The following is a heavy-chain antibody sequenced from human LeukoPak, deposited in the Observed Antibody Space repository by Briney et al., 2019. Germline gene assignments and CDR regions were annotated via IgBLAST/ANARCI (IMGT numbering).Heavy chain of an antibody. CDR1: GYTFTSYA. CDR2: INAGNGNT. J-gene: IGHJ6*04. Sequence: ASVKVSCKASGYTFTSYAMHWVRQAPGQRLEWMGWINAGNGNTKYSQKFQGRVTNTRHTSASTAYMELSSLRSEDTAVYYCARDDYDILTGYFRGMDVWGKGTTVTVSS. CDR3: ARDDYDILTGYFRGMDV. V-gene: IGHV1-3*01. D-gene: IGHD3-9*01.